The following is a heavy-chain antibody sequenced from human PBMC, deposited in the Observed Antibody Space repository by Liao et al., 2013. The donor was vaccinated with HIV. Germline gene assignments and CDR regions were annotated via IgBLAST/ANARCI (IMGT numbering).Heavy chain of an antibody. V-gene: IGHV4-4*07. J-gene: IGHJ3*02. CDR3: ARAGGRYAGFDI. CDR2: IYGSGST. CDR1: GGSISTYY. Sequence: QVQLQESGPGLVKPSETLSLTCTVSGGSISTYYWSWIRQPAGKGLEYIGRIYGSGSTDYNPSLKSRVAMSLDTSDNHFSLTLRSATAADTAVYYCARAGGRYAGFDIWGQGTMVTVSS. D-gene: IGHD3-16*01.